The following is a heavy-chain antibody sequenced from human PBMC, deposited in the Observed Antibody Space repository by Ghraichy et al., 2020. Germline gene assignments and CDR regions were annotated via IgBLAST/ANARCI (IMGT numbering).Heavy chain of an antibody. CDR1: GGTFSSYA. Sequence: SVKVSCKASGGTFSSYAISWVRQAPGQGLEWMGGIIPIFGTANYAQKFQGRVTITADESTSTAYMELSSLRSEDTAVYYCARARDSSSWGYYYYGMDVWGQGTTVTVSS. J-gene: IGHJ6*02. CDR2: IIPIFGTA. D-gene: IGHD6-13*01. V-gene: IGHV1-69*13. CDR3: ARARDSSSWGYYYYGMDV.